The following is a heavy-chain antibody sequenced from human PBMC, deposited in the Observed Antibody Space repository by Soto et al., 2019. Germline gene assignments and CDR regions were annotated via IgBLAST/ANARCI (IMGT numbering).Heavy chain of an antibody. CDR3: ARAPGEGYYYSYGMDV. V-gene: IGHV1-69*02. Sequence: QVQLVQSGAEVKKPGSSVKVSCKASGGTFSSYTISWVRQAPGQGLEWMGRIIPILGIANYAQKFQGRVTITADKSTSTAYMELSSLRSEDTAVYYCARAPGEGYYYSYGMDVWGQGTTVTVSS. CDR1: GGTFSSYT. J-gene: IGHJ6*02. CDR2: IIPILGIA.